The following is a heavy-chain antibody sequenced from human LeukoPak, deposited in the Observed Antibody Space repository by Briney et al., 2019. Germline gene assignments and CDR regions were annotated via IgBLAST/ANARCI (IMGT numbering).Heavy chain of an antibody. CDR2: VNGNSDSI. D-gene: IGHD2-2*01. Sequence: GGSLRLSCAASGFTFSSYPMNWVRQAPGKVLEWVSSVNGNSDSIYYAHSVKGRFNISRDNAKNSLYLQMNSLRAEDTAVYYCATRYCTSTNCYAFDYWGQGTLVTVYS. J-gene: IGHJ4*02. V-gene: IGHV3-21*01. CDR3: ATRYCTSTNCYAFDY. CDR1: GFTFSSYP.